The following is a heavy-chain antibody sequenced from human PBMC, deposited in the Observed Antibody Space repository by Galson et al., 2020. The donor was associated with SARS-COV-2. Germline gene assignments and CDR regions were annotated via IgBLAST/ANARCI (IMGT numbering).Heavy chain of an antibody. CDR1: GYSFTSYW. J-gene: IGHJ3*02. CDR3: ARRRWELLDDAFDI. V-gene: IGHV5-10-1*01. CDR2: IDPSDSYT. D-gene: IGHD1-26*01. Sequence: KIGESLKISCKGSGYSFTSYWISWVRQMPGKGLEWMGRIDPSDSYTNYSPSFQGHVTISADKSISTAYLQWSSLKASDTAMYYCARRRWELLDDAFDIWGQGTMVTVSS.